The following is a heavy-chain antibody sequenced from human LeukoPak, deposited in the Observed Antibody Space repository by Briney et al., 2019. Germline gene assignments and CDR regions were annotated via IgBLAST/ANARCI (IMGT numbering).Heavy chain of an antibody. V-gene: IGHV3-11*05. CDR1: VFTFSDYY. J-gene: IGHJ3*02. Sequence: PGGSLRLSCAASVFTFSDYYMSWIRQAPGNGLEWVSYISSSSSYTNYADSVKGRFTISRDNAKNSLYLQMNSLRAEDTAVYYCARDRHAVVTESNGAFDIWGQGTMVTVSS. CDR3: ARDRHAVVTESNGAFDI. CDR2: ISSSSSYT. D-gene: IGHD2-21*02.